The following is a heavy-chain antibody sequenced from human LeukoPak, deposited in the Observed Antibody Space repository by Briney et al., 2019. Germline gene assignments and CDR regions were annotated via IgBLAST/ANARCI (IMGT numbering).Heavy chain of an antibody. CDR3: ARAVDPLGYFDL. CDR1: GGSISSYC. CDR2: IYTSGST. V-gene: IGHV4-4*07. D-gene: IGHD3-9*01. Sequence: PSETLSLTCTASGGSISSYCWSWIRQPAGKGLGWIGHIYTSGSTNYNPSLKSRVTMSVDTSKNQFSLKLGSVTAADTAVYYCARAVDPLGYFDLWGRGTLVTVSS. J-gene: IGHJ2*01.